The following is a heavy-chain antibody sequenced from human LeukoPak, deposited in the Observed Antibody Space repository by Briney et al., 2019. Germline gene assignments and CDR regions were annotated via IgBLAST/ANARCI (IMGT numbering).Heavy chain of an antibody. D-gene: IGHD3-9*01. J-gene: IGHJ4*02. CDR2: ISGSGGST. CDR1: GFTFSSYA. CDR3: AKRYYDILTGCFDY. Sequence: GGSLRLSCAASGFTFSSYAMSWVRQAPGKGLEWVSAISGSGGSTYYVDSVKGRFTISRDNSKNTLYLQMNSLRAEDTAVYYCAKRYYDILTGCFDYWGQGTLVTVSS. V-gene: IGHV3-23*01.